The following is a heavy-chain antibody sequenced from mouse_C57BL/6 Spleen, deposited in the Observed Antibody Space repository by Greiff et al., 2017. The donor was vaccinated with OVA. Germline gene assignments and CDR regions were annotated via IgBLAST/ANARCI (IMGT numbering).Heavy chain of an antibody. CDR3: ARRYYGSSYGFAY. CDR2: IDPSDSYT. Sequence: VQLQQPGAELVKPGASVTLSCKASGYTFTSYWMQWVKQRPGQGLEWIGEIDPSDSYTNYNQKFKGKATLTVDTSSSTAYMHLSSLTSEDAAVYYCARRYYGSSYGFAYWGQGTLVTVSA. CDR1: GYTFTSYW. J-gene: IGHJ3*01. V-gene: IGHV1-50*01. D-gene: IGHD1-1*01.